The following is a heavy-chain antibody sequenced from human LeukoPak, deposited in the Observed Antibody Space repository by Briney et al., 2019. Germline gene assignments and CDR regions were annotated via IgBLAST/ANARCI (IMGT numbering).Heavy chain of an antibody. J-gene: IGHJ5*02. D-gene: IGHD1-26*01. CDR1: GFTFSSYA. CDR3: AKSPWSRGGSYRDWFDP. Sequence: QAGGSLRLSCAASGFTFSSYAMSWVRQAPGKGLEWVSAISGSGGSTYYADSVKGRFTISRDNSKNTLYLQMNSLRAEDTAVYYCAKSPWSRGGSYRDWFDPWGQGTLVTVSS. CDR2: ISGSGGST. V-gene: IGHV3-23*01.